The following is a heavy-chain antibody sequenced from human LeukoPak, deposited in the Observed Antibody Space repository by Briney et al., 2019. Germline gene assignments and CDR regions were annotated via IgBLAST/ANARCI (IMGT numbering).Heavy chain of an antibody. CDR1: GFTFSIYS. CDR2: ISSSSSYI. Sequence: GGSLRLSCAASGFTFSIYSMNWVRQAPGKELEWVSSISSSSSYIYYADSVKGRSTISRDNAKNPLYLQMNSLRAEDTAVYYCARVEAAAGTHYFDYWGQGTLVTVSS. V-gene: IGHV3-21*01. CDR3: ARVEAAAGTHYFDY. D-gene: IGHD6-13*01. J-gene: IGHJ4*02.